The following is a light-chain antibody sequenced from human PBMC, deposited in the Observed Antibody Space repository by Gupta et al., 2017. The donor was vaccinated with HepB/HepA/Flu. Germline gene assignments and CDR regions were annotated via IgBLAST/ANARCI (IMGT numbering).Light chain of an antibody. J-gene: IGKJ4*01. CDR2: YAS. CDR1: QSIGTS. V-gene: IGKV6-21*01. CDR3: HQSSSIPLT. Sequence: ELVLTQSPSFQSVTPTEKVTITCRASQSIGTSLHWYQQKPGQAPKLLINYASQSFSGVPSRFSGSGSGTYFTLTINSLEAEDAATYYCHQSSSIPLTFGGGTKVEIK.